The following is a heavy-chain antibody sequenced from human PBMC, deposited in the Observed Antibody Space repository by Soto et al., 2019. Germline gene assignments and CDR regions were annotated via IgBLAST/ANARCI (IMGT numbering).Heavy chain of an antibody. V-gene: IGHV3-33*01. CDR2: IWYDGSNK. CDR1: GFTFSSYG. D-gene: IGHD5-18*01. CDR3: ARRSARASNYGMDV. Sequence: GGSLRLSCAASGFTFSSYGMHWVRQAPGKGLEWVAVIWYDGSNKYYADSVKGRFTISRDNSKNTLYLQMNSLRAEDTAVYYCARRSARASNYGMDVWGQGTTVTVSS. J-gene: IGHJ6*02.